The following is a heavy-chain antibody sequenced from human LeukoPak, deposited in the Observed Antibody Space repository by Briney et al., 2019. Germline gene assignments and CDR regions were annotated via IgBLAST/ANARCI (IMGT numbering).Heavy chain of an antibody. V-gene: IGHV3-21*01. Sequence: PGGSLRLSCAASGFTFSSYSMNWVRQAPGKGLEWVSSISSSSSYIYYADSVKGRFTISRDNAKNSLYLQMNSLRAEDTAVYYCARELPYSYGWGKFDYWGQGTLVTVSS. CDR1: GFTFSSYS. CDR2: ISSSSSYI. CDR3: ARELPYSYGWGKFDY. D-gene: IGHD5-18*01. J-gene: IGHJ4*02.